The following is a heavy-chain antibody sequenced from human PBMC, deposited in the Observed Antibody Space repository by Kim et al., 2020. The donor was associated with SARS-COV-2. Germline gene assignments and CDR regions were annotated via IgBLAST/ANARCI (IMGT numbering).Heavy chain of an antibody. Sequence: SETLSLTCTVSGYSISSGYYWGWIRQPPGKGLEWIGSIYHSGSTYYNPSLKSRVTISVDTSKNQFSLKLSSVTAADTAVYYCARGFPIPHYDFWSGYYFDIWGQGTMVTVSS. CDR3: ARGFPIPHYDFWSGYYFDI. J-gene: IGHJ3*02. CDR2: IYHSGST. V-gene: IGHV4-38-2*02. D-gene: IGHD3-3*01. CDR1: GYSISSGYY.